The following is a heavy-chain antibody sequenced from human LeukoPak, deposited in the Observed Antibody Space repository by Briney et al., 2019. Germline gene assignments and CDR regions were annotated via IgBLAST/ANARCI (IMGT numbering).Heavy chain of an antibody. CDR2: INPNSGGT. V-gene: IGHV1-2*02. CDR3: ARDYYDSSGYRGHYYYYYMDV. J-gene: IGHJ6*03. Sequence: ASVKVSCKASGYTFTGYYMHWVRQAPGQGLEWMGWINPNSGGTNYAQKFQGRVTMTRDTSISTAYMELSRLRSDDTAVYYCARDYYDSSGYRGHYYYYYMDVWGKGTTVTISS. CDR1: GYTFTGYY. D-gene: IGHD3-22*01.